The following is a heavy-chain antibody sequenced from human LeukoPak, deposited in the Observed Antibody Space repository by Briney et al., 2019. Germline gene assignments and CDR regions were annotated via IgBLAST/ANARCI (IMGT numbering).Heavy chain of an antibody. V-gene: IGHV4-59*08. D-gene: IGHD4-23*01. CDR2: IYNSGST. CDR3: ARHNVNSHSVDF. J-gene: IGHJ4*02. CDR1: GVSISTYY. Sequence: SETLSLTCTVSGVSISTYYWSWIRQPPGKGLEWIGYIYNSGSTNYNPSLKSRVPISVDTSKNQFSLKLSSVTAADTAVYYCARHNVNSHSVDFWGQGTLVIVSS.